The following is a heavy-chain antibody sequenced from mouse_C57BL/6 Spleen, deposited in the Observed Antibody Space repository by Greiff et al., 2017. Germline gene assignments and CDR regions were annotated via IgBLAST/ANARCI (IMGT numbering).Heavy chain of an antibody. J-gene: IGHJ2*01. Sequence: QVQLKESGAELVRPGASVKLSCKASGYTFTDYYINWVKQRPGQGLEWIARIYPGSGNTYYNEKFKGKATLTAEKSSSTAYMKLSSLTSEGSAVYFCARGDYFDYWGQGTTLTVSS. CDR3: ARGDYFDY. CDR1: GYTFTDYY. V-gene: IGHV1-76*01. CDR2: IYPGSGNT.